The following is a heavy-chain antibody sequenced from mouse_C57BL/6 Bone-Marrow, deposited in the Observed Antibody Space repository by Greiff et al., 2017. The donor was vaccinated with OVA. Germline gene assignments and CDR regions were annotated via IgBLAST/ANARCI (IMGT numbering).Heavy chain of an antibody. J-gene: IGHJ2*01. D-gene: IGHD1-1*01. Sequence: VQLQQSGAELVKPGASVKLSCTASGFNIKDYYMHWVKQRTEQGLEWIGRIDPEDGETKYAPKFQGKATMTADTSSNTAYLQLSSLTSEDTAVYYCARMIGYGSRGDYFDYWGQGTTLTVSS. CDR3: ARMIGYGSRGDYFDY. CDR1: GFNIKDYY. CDR2: IDPEDGET. V-gene: IGHV14-2*01.